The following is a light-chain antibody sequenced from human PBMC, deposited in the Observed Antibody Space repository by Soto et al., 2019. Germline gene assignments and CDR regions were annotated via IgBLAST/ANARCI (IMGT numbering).Light chain of an antibody. J-gene: IGKJ1*01. CDR1: QSVSSK. CDR2: DAS. V-gene: IGKV3-15*01. Sequence: EIVMTQPPGTLSVSPGERVTLSCRASQSVSSKLVWYQRKPGQSPRLLIYDASTRATGMPGRFSGSGSGTEFTLTISSLQSEDFAVYYCQQYNNWPWTFGQGTKVDNK. CDR3: QQYNNWPWT.